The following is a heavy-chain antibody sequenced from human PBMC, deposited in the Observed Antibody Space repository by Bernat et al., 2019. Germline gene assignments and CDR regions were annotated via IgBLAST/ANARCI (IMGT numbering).Heavy chain of an antibody. D-gene: IGHD6-13*01. Sequence: EVQLVQSGAEVKKPGESLKISCKGSGYSFTSYWIGWVRQMPGKGLEWMGIIYPGDSDTRYSPSFQGQVTISADKSISTAYLQWSSLKASDTAMYYCARRPSSSSWYFNWYFELWGRGTLVTVSS. J-gene: IGHJ2*01. CDR3: ARRPSSSSWYFNWYFEL. CDR1: GYSFTSYW. CDR2: IYPGDSDT. V-gene: IGHV5-51*01.